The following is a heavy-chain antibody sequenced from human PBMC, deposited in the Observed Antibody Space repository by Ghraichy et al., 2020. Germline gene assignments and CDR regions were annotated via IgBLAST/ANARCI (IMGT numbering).Heavy chain of an antibody. Sequence: SVKVSCKASGGTFSSYAISWVRQAPGQGLEWMGGIIPIFGTANYAQKFQGRVTITADESTSTAYMELSSLRSEDTAVYYCASCPTDSGGKYYYYYYYMDVWGKGTTVTVSS. V-gene: IGHV1-69*13. CDR3: ASCPTDSGGKYYYYYYYMDV. J-gene: IGHJ6*03. CDR2: IIPIFGTA. D-gene: IGHD2-15*01. CDR1: GGTFSSYA.